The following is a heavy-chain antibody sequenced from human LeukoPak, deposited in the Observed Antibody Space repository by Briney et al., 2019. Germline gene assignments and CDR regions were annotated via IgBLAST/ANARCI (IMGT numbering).Heavy chain of an antibody. J-gene: IGHJ3*02. CDR1: GDPISSGGYS. D-gene: IGHD3-10*01. CDR2: IYHSGST. Sequence: SETLSLTCAVSGDPISSGGYSWSWIRQPPGKGLEWIGYIYHSGSTYYNPSLKSRVTISVDRSGNQFSLNLTSVTAADTAVYYCARATMGGAFDIWGQGTMVTVSS. V-gene: IGHV4-30-2*01. CDR3: ARATMGGAFDI.